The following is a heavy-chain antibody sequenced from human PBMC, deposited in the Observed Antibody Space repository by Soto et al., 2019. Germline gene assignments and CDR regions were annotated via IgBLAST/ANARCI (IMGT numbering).Heavy chain of an antibody. CDR1: GFTFSSYA. Sequence: EVQLLESGGGLVQPGGSLKLSCAASGFTFSSYAMSWVRQAPGKGLEWVSTISGSGGSTYYADSVKGRFTISRDTSKNTLYLHMNCLRAEDTAVYYCAKDKSGYSSGYYNLSGIVLDYCGQGTLVTVSS. CDR2: ISGSGGST. V-gene: IGHV3-23*01. D-gene: IGHD6-19*01. J-gene: IGHJ4*02. CDR3: AKDKSGYSSGYYNLSGIVLDY.